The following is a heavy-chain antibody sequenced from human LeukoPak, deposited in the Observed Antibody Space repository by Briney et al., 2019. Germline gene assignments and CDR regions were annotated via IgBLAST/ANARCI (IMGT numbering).Heavy chain of an antibody. J-gene: IGHJ5*02. D-gene: IGHD3-3*01. Sequence: GASVKLSCTASGYTFTSYGISWDRQAPGQGLEWMGWISAYNGNTNYSFKLQGRVTMTTDTSTSTAYMELRSLRSDDTAVYYCARDWYYDFWSGYYGDHDHNKFDPWGQGTLVTVSS. V-gene: IGHV1-18*01. CDR3: ARDWYYDFWSGYYGDHDHNKFDP. CDR2: ISAYNGNT. CDR1: GYTFTSYG.